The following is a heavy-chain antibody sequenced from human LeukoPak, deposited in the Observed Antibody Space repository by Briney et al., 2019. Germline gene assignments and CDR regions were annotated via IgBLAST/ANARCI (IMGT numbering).Heavy chain of an antibody. V-gene: IGHV4-59*01. Sequence: GTLSLTCTVSGGSISSYYWSWIRQPPGKGLEWIGYIYYSGSTNYNPSLKSRVTISVDTSKNQFSLKLSSVTAADTAVYYCARSVEGYCSGGSCYSYYYYMDVWGKGTTVTVSS. CDR3: ARSVEGYCSGGSCYSYYYYMDV. D-gene: IGHD2-15*01. CDR2: IYYSGST. J-gene: IGHJ6*03. CDR1: GGSISSYY.